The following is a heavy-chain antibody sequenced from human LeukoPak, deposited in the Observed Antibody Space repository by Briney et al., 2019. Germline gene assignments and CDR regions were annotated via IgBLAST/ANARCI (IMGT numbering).Heavy chain of an antibody. Sequence: SETLSLTCTVSGGSISSSSYYWGWIRQPPGKGLEWIGSIYYSGSTYYNPSLKSRVTISVDTSKNQFSLKLSSVTAADTAVYYCARVLVGAMNYNYYYGMDVWGQGTTVTVSS. D-gene: IGHD1-26*01. CDR1: GGSISSSSYY. J-gene: IGHJ6*02. CDR2: IYYSGST. V-gene: IGHV4-39*07. CDR3: ARVLVGAMNYNYYYGMDV.